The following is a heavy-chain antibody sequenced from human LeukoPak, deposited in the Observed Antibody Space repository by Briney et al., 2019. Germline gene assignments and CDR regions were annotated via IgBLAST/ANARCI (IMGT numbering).Heavy chain of an antibody. D-gene: IGHD3-3*02. J-gene: IGHJ4*02. V-gene: IGHV3-33*01. CDR1: GFTFSSYG. CDR3: ARDVACAF. CDR2: IWYDGSKK. Sequence: PGGSLRLSCAASGFTFSSYGMHWVRQAPGKGLEWVAIIWYDGSKKYYADSVKGRFTISRDNSENTLFLQMNSLRAEDTAVYYCARDVACAFWGQGTLVTVSS.